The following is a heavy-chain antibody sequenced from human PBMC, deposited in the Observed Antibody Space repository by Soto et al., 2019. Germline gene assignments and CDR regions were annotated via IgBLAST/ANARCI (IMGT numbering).Heavy chain of an antibody. D-gene: IGHD6-13*01. Sequence: ASVKVSCKASGYTFTSYDINWVRQATGQGLEWMGWMNPNSGNTGYAQKFQGRVAMTRNTSISTAYMELSSLRSEDTAVYYCARGMSSSWYDYYYYYYMDVWGKGTTVTVSS. CDR3: ARGMSSSWYDYYYYYYMDV. CDR2: MNPNSGNT. CDR1: GYTFTSYD. J-gene: IGHJ6*03. V-gene: IGHV1-8*01.